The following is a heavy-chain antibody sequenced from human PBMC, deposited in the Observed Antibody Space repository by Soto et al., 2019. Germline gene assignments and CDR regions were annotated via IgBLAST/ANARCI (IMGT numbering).Heavy chain of an antibody. D-gene: IGHD1-26*01. V-gene: IGHV3-53*02. J-gene: IGHJ4*02. CDR1: GFIVSSIY. Sequence: EVQLVETGGGLIQPGGSLRLSCAASGFIVSSIYMTWVRQAPGKGLEWVSVIYSGGSTYYADSVKGRFSITRDNSENTLYLQMNRLRAEDTAVEYCTRGGDWELLGDYWGQGTLVTVSS. CDR3: TRGGDWELLGDY. CDR2: IYSGGST.